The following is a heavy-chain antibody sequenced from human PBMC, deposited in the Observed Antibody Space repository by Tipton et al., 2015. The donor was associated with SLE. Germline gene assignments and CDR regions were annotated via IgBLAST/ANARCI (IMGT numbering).Heavy chain of an antibody. D-gene: IGHD1-26*01. CDR3: ARETGTYYSTWFDS. J-gene: IGHJ5*01. Sequence: TLSLTCTVSGVSLSSGSYSWSWIRQPAGKGLEWMGQIFTSGFTNYNPSLRSRVSISVDVSRNQFSLTLNSVTAADTATYSCARETGTYYSTWFDSWGQGTLVTVSS. CDR2: IFTSGFT. CDR1: GVSLSSGSYS. V-gene: IGHV4-61*09.